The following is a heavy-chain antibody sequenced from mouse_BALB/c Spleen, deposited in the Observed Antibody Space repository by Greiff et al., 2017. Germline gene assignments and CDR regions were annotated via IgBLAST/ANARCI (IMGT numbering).Heavy chain of an antibody. CDR1: GFNIKDTY. J-gene: IGHJ4*01. CDR3: AKGLLRQSFYAMDY. D-gene: IGHD1-1*01. V-gene: IGHV14-3*02. CDR2: IDPANGNT. Sequence: VQLQQSGAELVKPGASVKLSCTASGFNIKDTYMHWVKQRPEQGLEWIGRIDPANGNTKYDPKFQGKATITADTSSNTAYLQLSSLTSEDTAVYYCAKGLLRQSFYAMDYWGQGTSVTVSS.